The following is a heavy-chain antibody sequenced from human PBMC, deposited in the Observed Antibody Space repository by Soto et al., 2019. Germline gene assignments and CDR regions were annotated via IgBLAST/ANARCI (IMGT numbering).Heavy chain of an antibody. J-gene: IGHJ3*02. Sequence: GGSLRLSCAASGFTFDEYAMHWVRQVPGKGLEWVSGINWESGPIGYADSVKGRFTISRDNAKNALYLQMNSLRAEDTALYYWAKVTLRNCYCALDIWGHGTMVTVSS. CDR3: AKVTLRNCYCALDI. CDR1: GFTFDEYA. V-gene: IGHV3-9*01. CDR2: INWESGPI. D-gene: IGHD2-15*01.